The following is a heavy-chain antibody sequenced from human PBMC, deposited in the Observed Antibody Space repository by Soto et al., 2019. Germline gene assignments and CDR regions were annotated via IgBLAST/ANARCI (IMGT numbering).Heavy chain of an antibody. CDR2: ISAYNGNT. V-gene: IGHV1-18*01. CDR1: GYTFTSYG. CDR3: AQYYGSGSDLGY. J-gene: IGHJ4*02. Sequence: ASVKVSCKASGYTFTSYGISWVRQAPGQGLEWMGWISAYNGNTNYAQKLQGRVTMTTDTSTSTAYMELRSLRFDDAAVYYCAQYYGSGSDLGYWGQGTLVTVSS. D-gene: IGHD3-10*01.